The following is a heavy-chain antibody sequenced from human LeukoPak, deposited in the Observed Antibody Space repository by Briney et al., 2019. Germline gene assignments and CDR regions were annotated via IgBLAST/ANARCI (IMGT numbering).Heavy chain of an antibody. D-gene: IGHD3-22*01. CDR3: ARVRFYDTTGYSTSYYLDY. V-gene: IGHV4-59*01. J-gene: IGHJ4*02. Sequence: SETLSLTCAVSGGPIIASYWSWIREPPGKGLEWIGYTHYSGTGNYNPSLKSRVTISIDTSKNRFSLRLTSVTAADTAVYYCARVRFYDTTGYSTSYYLDYWGQGALVTVSS. CDR2: THYSGTG. CDR1: GGPIIASY.